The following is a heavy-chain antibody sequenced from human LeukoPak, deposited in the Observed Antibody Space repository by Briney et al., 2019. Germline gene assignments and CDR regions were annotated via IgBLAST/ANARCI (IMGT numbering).Heavy chain of an antibody. Sequence: GASVKVSCKASGYTFTGYYMHWVRQAPGQGLEWMGWINPNSGGTNYAQKFQGRVTMTRDTSISTAYMELSRLRSDDTAVYYCARDLYGDSPSLGDPWGQGTLVTVSS. CDR3: ARDLYGDSPSLGDP. V-gene: IGHV1-2*02. D-gene: IGHD4-17*01. CDR2: INPNSGGT. CDR1: GYTFTGYY. J-gene: IGHJ5*02.